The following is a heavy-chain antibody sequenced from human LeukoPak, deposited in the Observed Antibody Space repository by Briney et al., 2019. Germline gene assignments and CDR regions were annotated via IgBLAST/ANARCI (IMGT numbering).Heavy chain of an antibody. CDR1: GGSISSYY. Sequence: SETLSLTCTVSGGSISSYYWSWIRQPPGKGLEWIGYIYYSGSTNYNPSLKSRVTISVDTSKNQFSLKLSSVTAADTAVYYCARSRRVSNWFDPWGQGTLITVSS. V-gene: IGHV4-59*01. CDR2: IYYSGST. J-gene: IGHJ5*02. CDR3: ARSRRVSNWFDP.